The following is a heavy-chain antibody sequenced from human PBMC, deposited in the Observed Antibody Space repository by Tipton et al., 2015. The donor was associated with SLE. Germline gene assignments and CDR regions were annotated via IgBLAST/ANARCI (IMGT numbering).Heavy chain of an antibody. CDR3: ARYFYDSSGVCLFDL. D-gene: IGHD3-22*01. Sequence: LRLSCNVSVYSISSSHWWGWIRQPPGKGLEWIGHIYYGGTIYYNPSLKSRVTMSIDTSKNQFSLKLSSVTSADTAVYYCARYFYDSSGVCLFDLWGQGTLVTVSS. J-gene: IGHJ4*02. CDR2: IYYGGTI. CDR1: VYSISSSHW. V-gene: IGHV4-28*02.